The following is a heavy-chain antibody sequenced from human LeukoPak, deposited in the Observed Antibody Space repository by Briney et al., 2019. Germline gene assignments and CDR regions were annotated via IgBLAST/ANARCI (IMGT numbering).Heavy chain of an antibody. CDR2: INHSGST. D-gene: IGHD3-22*01. V-gene: IGHV4-34*01. J-gene: IGHJ4*02. CDR1: GGSFSGYY. Sequence: SETLSLTCAVYGGSFSGYYWSWIRQPPGKGLEWIGEINHSGSTNYNPSLKSRVTISVDTSKNQFSLKLSSVTAADTAVYYCARGRTYYYDSSGYGQPTHFDYWGQGTLVTVSS. CDR3: ARGRTYYYDSSGYGQPTHFDY.